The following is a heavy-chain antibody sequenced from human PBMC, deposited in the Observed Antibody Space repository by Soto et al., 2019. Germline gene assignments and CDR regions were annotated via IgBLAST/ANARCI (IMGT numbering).Heavy chain of an antibody. Sequence: QVQLVQSGAEVKKPGASVKVSCKAPGYTFTSYGISWVRQAPGQGLEWMGWISAYNGNTNYAQKLQGRVTMTTDTSTSTAYMELRSLRSDDTAVYYCARVMVITTLVVNWFDPWGQGTLVTVSS. CDR1: GYTFTSYG. D-gene: IGHD3-22*01. V-gene: IGHV1-18*01. J-gene: IGHJ5*02. CDR3: ARVMVITTLVVNWFDP. CDR2: ISAYNGNT.